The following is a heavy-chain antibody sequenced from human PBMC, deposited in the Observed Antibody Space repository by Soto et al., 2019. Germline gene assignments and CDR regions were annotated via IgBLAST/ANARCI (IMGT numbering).Heavy chain of an antibody. CDR1: GFTFSSYA. V-gene: IGHV3-23*01. CDR3: AKEKGYCSGGSCYLFDY. J-gene: IGHJ4*02. D-gene: IGHD2-15*01. Sequence: PGGSLRLSCAASGFTFSSYAMSWVRQAPGKGLEWVSAISGSGGSTYYADSVKGRFTISRDNSKNTLYLQMNSLRAEDTAVYYCAKEKGYCSGGSCYLFDYWGQGTLVTVSS. CDR2: ISGSGGST.